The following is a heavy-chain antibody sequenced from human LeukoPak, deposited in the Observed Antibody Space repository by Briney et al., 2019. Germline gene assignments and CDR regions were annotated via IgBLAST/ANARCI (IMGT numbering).Heavy chain of an antibody. CDR1: GFTFSNYD. CDR3: ARGYYYDRLGLDY. J-gene: IGHJ4*02. Sequence: GGSLRLSCAASGFTFSNYDMHWVRQATGKGLEWVSGIATGGDTYYPDSVKGRFTISRENAKNSLYLQMDSLRAGDTAVYYCARGYYYDRLGLDYWGQGTLVTVSS. V-gene: IGHV3-13*01. D-gene: IGHD3-22*01. CDR2: IATGGDT.